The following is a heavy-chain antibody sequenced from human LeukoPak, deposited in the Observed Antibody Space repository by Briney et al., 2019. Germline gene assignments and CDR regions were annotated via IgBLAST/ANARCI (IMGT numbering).Heavy chain of an antibody. D-gene: IGHD5-18*01. CDR2: ISSSSSYI. CDR1: GFTFSSYW. J-gene: IGHJ4*02. V-gene: IGHV3-21*01. CDR3: ARDPDTAMAHFDY. Sequence: GGSLRLSCAASGFTFSSYWMNWVRQAPGKGLEWVSSISSSSSYIYYADSVKGRFTISRDNAKNSLYLQMNSLRAEDTAVYYCARDPDTAMAHFDYWGQGTLVTVSS.